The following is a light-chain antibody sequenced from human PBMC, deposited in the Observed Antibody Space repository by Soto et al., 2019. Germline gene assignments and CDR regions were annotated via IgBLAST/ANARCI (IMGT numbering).Light chain of an antibody. CDR3: QQYNSYPWT. CDR1: QSVRSDY. Sequence: EIVLTQSPDTLSLSPGQRATLSCRASQSVRSDYFAWYQQKPGQAPRVIIFGVSTRATGVPDRFSGSGSGTDFTLTISRLEPEDFATYYCQQYNSYPWTFGQGTKVEIK. CDR2: GVS. V-gene: IGKV3-20*01. J-gene: IGKJ1*01.